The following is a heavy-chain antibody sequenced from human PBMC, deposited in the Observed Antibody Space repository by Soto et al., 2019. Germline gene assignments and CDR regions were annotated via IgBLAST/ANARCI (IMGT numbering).Heavy chain of an antibody. J-gene: IGHJ4*02. CDR3: AKGPYDFWSGHLDY. CDR1: GFTFSSYG. D-gene: IGHD3-3*01. Sequence: GGSLRLSCAASGFTFSSYGVHWVRQAAGKGLEWVAVISYDGINKYYADSVKGRFTISRDNSKNTLYLQMNSLRAEDTAVYYCAKGPYDFWSGHLDYWGQGTLVTVSS. V-gene: IGHV3-30*18. CDR2: ISYDGINK.